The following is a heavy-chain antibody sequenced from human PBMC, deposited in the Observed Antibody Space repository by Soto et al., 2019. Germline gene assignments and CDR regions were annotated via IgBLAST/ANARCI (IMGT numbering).Heavy chain of an antibody. CDR2: ISGSGGSP. J-gene: IGHJ4*02. CDR1: GLIFSNYA. Sequence: EVQVLESGGVLVQPGGSLRLSCVAPGLIFSNYAMSWVRQAPGKGLEWVSGISGSGGSPHYADSAKGRFTISRDNSKNTLFLQMNTLRAEDTAVYYCAREGDITAAFDYWGQGTQVTVSS. CDR3: AREGDITAAFDY. V-gene: IGHV3-23*01. D-gene: IGHD6-13*01.